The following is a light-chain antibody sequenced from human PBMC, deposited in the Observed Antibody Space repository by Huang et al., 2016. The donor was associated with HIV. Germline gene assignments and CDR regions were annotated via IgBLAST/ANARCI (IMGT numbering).Light chain of an antibody. V-gene: IGKV1-NL1*01. CDR3: QQYYSTLGGFT. CDR1: QGISNS. CDR2: AAS. J-gene: IGKJ3*01. Sequence: DIQMTQSPSSLSASVGDRVTITCRASQGISNSLAWYQQKPGKAPKLLLYAASRLESGVPSRFSGSGSGTDYTLTISRLQPEDFATYYCQQYYSTLGGFTFGPGTKVDIK.